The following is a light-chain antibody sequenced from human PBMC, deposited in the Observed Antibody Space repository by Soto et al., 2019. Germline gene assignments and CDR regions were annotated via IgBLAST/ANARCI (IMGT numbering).Light chain of an antibody. CDR3: QTWGTGLGV. V-gene: IGLV4-69*01. CDR2: VRSDGSH. Sequence: QSVLTQSPSISASPGASVKLTCTLSSGHSSYVIAWHQQQPEKGPRYLMKVRSDGSHNKGDGIPDRFSGSSSGAERYLTISSLQSEDEADYYCQTWGTGLGVFGGGTQLTVL. CDR1: SGHSSYV. J-gene: IGLJ3*02.